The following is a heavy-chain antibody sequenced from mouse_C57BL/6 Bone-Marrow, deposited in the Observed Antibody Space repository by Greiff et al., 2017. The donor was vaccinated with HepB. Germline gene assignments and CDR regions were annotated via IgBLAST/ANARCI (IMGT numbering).Heavy chain of an antibody. Sequence: QVQLKESGAELARPGASVKMSCKASGYTFTSYTMHWVKQRPGQGLEWIGYINPSSGYTKYNQKFKDKATLTADKSSSTAYMQLSSLTSEDSAVYYCARPYYGSFDYWGQGTTLTVSS. D-gene: IGHD1-1*01. CDR1: GYTFTSYT. CDR3: ARPYYGSFDY. V-gene: IGHV1-4*01. J-gene: IGHJ2*01. CDR2: INPSSGYT.